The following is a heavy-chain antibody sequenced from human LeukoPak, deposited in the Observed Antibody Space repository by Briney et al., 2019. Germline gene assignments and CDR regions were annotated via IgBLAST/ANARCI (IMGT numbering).Heavy chain of an antibody. Sequence: PGGSLRLSCAASGFTFSSYEMNWVRQAPGKGLEWVSYIGSSGSTIYYADSVKGRFTISRDNAKNSLYLQMNSLRAEDTAVYYCARDGPSRYCSGGSCAVDYWGQGTLVTVSS. V-gene: IGHV3-48*03. CDR1: GFTFSSYE. CDR3: ARDGPSRYCSGGSCAVDY. J-gene: IGHJ4*02. D-gene: IGHD2-15*01. CDR2: IGSSGSTI.